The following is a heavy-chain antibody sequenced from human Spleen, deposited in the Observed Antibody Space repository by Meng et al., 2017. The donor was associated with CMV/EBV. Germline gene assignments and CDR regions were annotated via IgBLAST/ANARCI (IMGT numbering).Heavy chain of an antibody. D-gene: IGHD1-26*01. CDR3: ARSSHLWELPAVTDDAFDI. J-gene: IGHJ3*02. CDR1: GFTFSSYW. CDR2: IKQDGSEK. V-gene: IGHV3-7*01. Sequence: GGSLRLSCAASGFTFSSYWMSWVRQAPGKGLEWVANIKQDGSEKYYVDSVKGRFTISRDNAKNSLYLQMNSLRAEDTAVYYCARSSHLWELPAVTDDAFDIWGQGTMVTVSS.